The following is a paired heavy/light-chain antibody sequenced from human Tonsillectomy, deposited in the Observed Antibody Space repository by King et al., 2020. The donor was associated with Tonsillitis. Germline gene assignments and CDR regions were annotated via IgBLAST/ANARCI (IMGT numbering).Light chain of an antibody. V-gene: IGKV3-20*01. Sequence: EIVLTQSPGTLSLSPGERATLSCRASQSVSNNYLAWYQQKPGQAPRLLIYGASSRATGIPDRFSGSGSGTDFTLTISRLEPEDFAVYYCQQYGSSPPNTFGQGTKLEIK. J-gene: IGKJ2*01. CDR2: GAS. CDR3: QQYGSSPPNT. CDR1: QSVSNNY.
Heavy chain of an antibody. Sequence: QVQLVQSGAEVKKPGSSVKVSCKASGGTFSSYAINWVRQAPGQGLEWMGGIIPIFGTANYAQKFQDRVTITADKSTTTAYMELSSLRSEDTAVYYCARGGYELIGVDYYYFYYMDVWGKGTTVTVSS. J-gene: IGHJ6*03. CDR3: ARGGYELIGVDYYYFYYMDV. V-gene: IGHV1-69*06. CDR1: GGTFSSYA. CDR2: IIPIFGTA. D-gene: IGHD3-16*01.